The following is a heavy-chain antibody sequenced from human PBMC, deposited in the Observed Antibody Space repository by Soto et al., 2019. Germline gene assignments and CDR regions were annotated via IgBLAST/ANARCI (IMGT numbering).Heavy chain of an antibody. CDR3: ARESYYGSGATVVGY. CDR1: GGSISNFY. CDR2: IYYSGTT. J-gene: IGHJ4*02. Sequence: SETLSLTCTVSGGSISNFYWSWIRQPPGKGLEWIGYIYYSGTTSYNPSLNSRVTISVDTSKNQFSLKLNSVTAADTAVYYCARESYYGSGATVVGYWGLGTLVTLSS. D-gene: IGHD3-10*01. V-gene: IGHV4-59*01.